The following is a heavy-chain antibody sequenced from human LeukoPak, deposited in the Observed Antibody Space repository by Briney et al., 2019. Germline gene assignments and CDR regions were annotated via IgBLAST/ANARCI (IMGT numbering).Heavy chain of an antibody. CDR1: GFTFSSYA. CDR2: ISYDGSNK. CDR3: ARSGADYDILTGYYSSYFDY. D-gene: IGHD3-9*01. J-gene: IGHJ4*02. Sequence: GGSLRLSCAASGFTFSSYAMHWVRQAPGKGLEWVAVISYDGSNKYYADSVKGRFTISRDNTKNTLYLQMSSLRAEDTAVYYCARSGADYDILTGYYSSYFDYWGQGTLVTVSS. V-gene: IGHV3-30*04.